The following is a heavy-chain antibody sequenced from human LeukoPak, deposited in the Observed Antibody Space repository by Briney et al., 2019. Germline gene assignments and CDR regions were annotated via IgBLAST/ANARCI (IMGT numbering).Heavy chain of an antibody. CDR2: ISSSSYI. CDR3: ARVADMVRGVIHYYFDY. V-gene: IGHV3-21*01. Sequence: PGGSLRLSCAASGFTFSSYSMNWVRQAPGKGLEWVSSISSSSYIYYADSVQGRFTISRDNAKNSLYLQMNSLRAEDTAVYCCARVADMVRGVIHYYFDYWGQGTLVTVSS. D-gene: IGHD3-10*01. J-gene: IGHJ4*02. CDR1: GFTFSSYS.